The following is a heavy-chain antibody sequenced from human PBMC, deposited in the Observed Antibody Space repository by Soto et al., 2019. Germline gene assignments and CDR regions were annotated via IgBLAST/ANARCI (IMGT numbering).Heavy chain of an antibody. V-gene: IGHV1-69*01. Sequence: QVQLVQSGAEVKKPGSSVKVSCKASGGSFSSYAVSWVRQAPGQGLEWMGGIIPIFGTADYAQKFQGRVTITADESTNTAYMELSSLTSEDTAVYYCARGSFGIQLGLTPFDYWGQGTLVIVSS. D-gene: IGHD5-18*01. J-gene: IGHJ4*02. CDR2: IIPIFGTA. CDR3: ARGSFGIQLGLTPFDY. CDR1: GGSFSSYA.